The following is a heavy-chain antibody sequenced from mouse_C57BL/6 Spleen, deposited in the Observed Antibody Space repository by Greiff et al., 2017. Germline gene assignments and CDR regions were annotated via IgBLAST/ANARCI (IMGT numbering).Heavy chain of an antibody. Sequence: QVQLQQPGAELVMPGASVKLSCKASGYTFTSYWMHWVKQRPGQGLEWIGEIDPSDSYTNYNQKFKCKSTLTVDKSSSTAYMQLSSLPSEDAAVYCGARADSSHFDYWGQGTTLTVSS. V-gene: IGHV1-69*01. CDR1: GYTFTSYW. CDR2: IDPSDSYT. J-gene: IGHJ2*01. CDR3: ARADSSHFDY. D-gene: IGHD3-2*01.